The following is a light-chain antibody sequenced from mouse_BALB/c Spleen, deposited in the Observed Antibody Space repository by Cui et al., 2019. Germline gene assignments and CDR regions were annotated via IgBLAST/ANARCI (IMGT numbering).Light chain of an antibody. CDR1: QGISNY. CDR3: QQYSKLPPT. J-gene: IGKJ1*01. V-gene: IGKV10-94*01. CDR2: YKS. Sequence: DIQMTQTTSSLSASLGDRVTISCSASQGISNYLNWYQQKPDGTVKLLIYYKSSLHSGVPSRFSGSGSGTDYSLTISNLEPEDIATYYCQQYSKLPPTFGGGTKLEIK.